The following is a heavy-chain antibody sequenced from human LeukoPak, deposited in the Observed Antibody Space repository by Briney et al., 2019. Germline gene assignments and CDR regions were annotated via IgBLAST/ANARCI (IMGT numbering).Heavy chain of an antibody. CDR2: MYYSGST. CDR1: GDSISSHY. J-gene: IGHJ5*02. D-gene: IGHD3-22*01. Sequence: SETLSLTCTVSGDSISSHYWSWIRQPPGKGLEWIGYMYYSGSTNYNPSLKSRVTISVDTSKNQFSLKLSSVSAADTAVYYCARVANYYDSSGYYYGWFDPWGQGTLVTVSS. CDR3: ARVANYYDSSGYYYGWFDP. V-gene: IGHV4-59*11.